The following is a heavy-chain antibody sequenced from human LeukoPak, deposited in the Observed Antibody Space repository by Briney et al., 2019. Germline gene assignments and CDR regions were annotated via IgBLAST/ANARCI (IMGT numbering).Heavy chain of an antibody. V-gene: IGHV3-66*01. J-gene: IGHJ4*02. Sequence: GGSLRLSCAASGFTVSSNYMSWVRQAPGKGLEWVSVIYSGGSTYYADSVKGRFTISRDNSKNTLYLQMNSLRAEDTAVYYCARVGDYGFWSGYYMPYWGQGTLVTVSS. D-gene: IGHD3-3*01. CDR3: ARVGDYGFWSGYYMPY. CDR2: IYSGGST. CDR1: GFTVSSNY.